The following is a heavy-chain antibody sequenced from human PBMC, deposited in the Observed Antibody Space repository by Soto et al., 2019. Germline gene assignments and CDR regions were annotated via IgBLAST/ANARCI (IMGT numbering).Heavy chain of an antibody. CDR2: VYYSGST. CDR3: ARQTDSYYTFDAFDI. J-gene: IGHJ3*02. Sequence: PSETLSLTCTVSGGSISSGSYYWDWIRQPPGKGLEWIGNVYYSGSTNYNPSLESRVTISVDTSKNQFSLKLSSVTAADTAVYYCARQTDSYYTFDAFDIPGQLTMVTVSS. CDR1: GGSISSGSYY. V-gene: IGHV4-39*01. D-gene: IGHD3-22*01.